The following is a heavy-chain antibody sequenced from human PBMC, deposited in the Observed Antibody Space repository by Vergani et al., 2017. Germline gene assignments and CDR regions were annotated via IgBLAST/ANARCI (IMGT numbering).Heavy chain of an antibody. Sequence: QVQLVQSGAEVKKPGASVKVSCKASGYTFTSYYMHWVRQAPGQGLEWMGIINPSGGSTNYAQKLQGRVTMTTDTSTSTAYMELRSLRSDDTAVYYCARDRFLGYCSSTSCPRRGYYYGMDVWGQGTTVTVSS. CDR1: GYTFTSYY. CDR3: ARDRFLGYCSSTSCPRRGYYYGMDV. J-gene: IGHJ6*02. V-gene: IGHV1-46*01. D-gene: IGHD2-2*01. CDR2: INPSGGST.